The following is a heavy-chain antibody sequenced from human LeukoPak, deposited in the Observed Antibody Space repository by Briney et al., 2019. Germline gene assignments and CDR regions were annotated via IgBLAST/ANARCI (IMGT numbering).Heavy chain of an antibody. CDR3: ARGIFYGGRNQYIWFDL. Sequence: KPSDTLSLTCAVYGGPFRGFFWSWIRQAPGKGLEWIGEISHSGSPNYNPSLRSRITVSLDTSKSQFSLRLTSVTAADSAVYFCARGIFYGGRNQYIWFDLWGQGTLVTVSS. CDR2: ISHSGSP. D-gene: IGHD4-23*01. CDR1: GGPFRGFF. J-gene: IGHJ5*02. V-gene: IGHV4-34*01.